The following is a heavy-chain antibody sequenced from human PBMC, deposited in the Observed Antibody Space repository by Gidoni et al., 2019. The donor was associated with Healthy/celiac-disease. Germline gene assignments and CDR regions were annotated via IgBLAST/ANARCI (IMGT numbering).Heavy chain of an antibody. CDR1: GGSISSSSSY. CDR2: IYYSGCT. D-gene: IGHD1-26*01. Sequence: QLQMQASGPGLGKPSETLSLTCTRSGGSISSSSSYWGRISQPPGKGLEWIGLIYYSGCTYYNPSLTRRVTISVDTSKNQFSLKLSSVTAADTSVYYCASVNGVLGAIDYWGQGTLVTVSS. CDR3: ASVNGVLGAIDY. J-gene: IGHJ4*02. V-gene: IGHV4-39*01.